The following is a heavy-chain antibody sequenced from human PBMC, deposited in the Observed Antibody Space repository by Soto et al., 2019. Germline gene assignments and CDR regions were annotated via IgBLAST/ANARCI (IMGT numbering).Heavy chain of an antibody. CDR1: GYTFTSYG. Sequence: ASVKVSCKASGYTFTSYGISWVRQAPGQGLEWMGWISAYNGNTNYAQKLQGRVTMTTDTSTSTAYMELRSLRSGDTAVYYCARAVSGCYSSVFDIWGQGTMVTVSS. CDR2: ISAYNGNT. CDR3: ARAVSGCYSSVFDI. D-gene: IGHD2-15*01. J-gene: IGHJ3*02. V-gene: IGHV1-18*01.